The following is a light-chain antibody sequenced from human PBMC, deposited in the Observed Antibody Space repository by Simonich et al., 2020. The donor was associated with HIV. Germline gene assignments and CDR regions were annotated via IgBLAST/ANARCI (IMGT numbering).Light chain of an antibody. V-gene: IGKV3-15*01. Sequence: EIGLTQSPGTLSLSPGERATPPCRASQSVSSNLAWYQQKPGQAPRLLIYGASTRATGIPARFSGSGSGTEFTLTISSMQSEDFAVYYCQQYNNWPPYTFGQGTKLEIK. CDR1: QSVSSN. CDR2: GAS. CDR3: QQYNNWPPYT. J-gene: IGKJ2*01.